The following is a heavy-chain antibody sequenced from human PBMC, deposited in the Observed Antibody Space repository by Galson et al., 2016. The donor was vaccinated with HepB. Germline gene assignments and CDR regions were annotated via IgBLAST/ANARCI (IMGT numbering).Heavy chain of an antibody. V-gene: IGHV4-34*01. D-gene: IGHD4-17*01. CDR2: INHSGST. Sequence: GSFSGYYWSWIRQPPGKGLEWIGEINHSGSTNYNPSLKSRVTISVDTSKNQFSLKLSSVTAADTAVYYCARGDNPDYGDYASAYYYMDVWGKGTTVTVSS. J-gene: IGHJ6*03. CDR3: ARGDNPDYGDYASAYYYMDV. CDR1: GSFSGYY.